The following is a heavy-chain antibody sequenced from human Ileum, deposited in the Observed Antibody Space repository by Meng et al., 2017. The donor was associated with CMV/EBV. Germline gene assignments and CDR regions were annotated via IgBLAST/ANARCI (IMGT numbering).Heavy chain of an antibody. CDR3: ARSRGYNLYYFDY. V-gene: IGHV4-59*01. CDR1: GGSISSYY. J-gene: IGHJ4*02. D-gene: IGHD5-24*01. Sequence: SETLSLTCTVSGGSISSYYWSWIRQPPGKGLEWIGYIYYSGSTNYNPSLKSRVTISVDTSKNQFSLRLNSVTAADTAVYYCARSRGYNLYYFDYWGQGAQVTVSS. CDR2: IYYSGST.